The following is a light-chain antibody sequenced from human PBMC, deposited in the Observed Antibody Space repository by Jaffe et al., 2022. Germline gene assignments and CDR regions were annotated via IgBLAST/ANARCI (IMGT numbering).Light chain of an antibody. J-gene: IGKJ2*01. CDR2: GAS. V-gene: IGKV1-39*01. Sequence: DIQMTQSPSSLSASVGDRVTITCRASQNINTYLNWYQQKPGKAPNLLIYGASSLQSGVPERFSGSGSGTDFTLTISTLQPEDVATYFCQQSSSTSSFGQGTKLEIK. CDR3: QQSSSTSS. CDR1: QNINTY.